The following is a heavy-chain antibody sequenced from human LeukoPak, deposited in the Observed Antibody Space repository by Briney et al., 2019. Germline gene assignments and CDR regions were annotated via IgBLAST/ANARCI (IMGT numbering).Heavy chain of an antibody. V-gene: IGHV3-73*01. CDR3: TRRDSSSKNFDY. D-gene: IGHD6-13*01. CDR1: GFTFSGSA. J-gene: IGHJ4*02. CDR2: IRSKANSYAT. Sequence: GGSLRLSCAASGFTFSGSAMHWVRQASGKGLEWVGRIRSKANSYATAYAASVKGRFTISRDDSKNTAYLQKNSLKTEDTAVYYCTRRDSSSKNFDYWGQGTLVTVSS.